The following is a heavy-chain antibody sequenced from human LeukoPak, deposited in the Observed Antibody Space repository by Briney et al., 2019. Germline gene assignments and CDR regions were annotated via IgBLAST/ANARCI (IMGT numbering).Heavy chain of an antibody. CDR2: GPSGGGT. CDR1: GGSISSNNYY. D-gene: IGHD6-19*01. CDR3: ARHSYISGWPLDYFDY. J-gene: IGHJ4*02. V-gene: IGHV4-39*01. Sequence: SETLSLTCTVSGGSISSNNYYWSWIRQPPGKGLEWLGSGPSGGGTFHNPSVKSRVTISVDTSKSQFSLILNSVTAADTAVYYCARHSYISGWPLDYFDYWGQGALVTVSS.